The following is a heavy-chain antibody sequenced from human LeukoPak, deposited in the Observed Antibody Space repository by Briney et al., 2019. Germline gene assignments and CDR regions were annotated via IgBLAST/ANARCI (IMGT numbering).Heavy chain of an antibody. CDR3: ATSRFYLES. CDR2: IKPDGSEI. J-gene: IGHJ4*02. CDR1: GFTFSSYW. V-gene: IGHV3-7*01. Sequence: GGSLRLSCAASGFTFSSYWMSWVGQAPEKGLEWVSKIKPDGSEIYHVDSVQGRFTISRDNAKNSLYLQMNSLRAEDTAVYYCATSRFYLESWGQGTLVTVSS.